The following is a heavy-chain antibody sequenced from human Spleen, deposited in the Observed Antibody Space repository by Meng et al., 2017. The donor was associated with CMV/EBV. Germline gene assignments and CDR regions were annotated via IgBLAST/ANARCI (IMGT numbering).Heavy chain of an antibody. CDR3: ARGVEGYQLLLYY. Sequence: SETLSLTCTVSGGSVSSGSYYWSWIRQPPGKGLEWIGYIYYSGSTNYNPSLKSRVTISGDTSKNQFSLELSSVTAADTAVYYCARGVEGYQLLLYYWGQGTLVTVSS. J-gene: IGHJ4*02. D-gene: IGHD2-2*01. CDR2: IYYSGST. CDR1: GGSVSSGSYY. V-gene: IGHV4-61*01.